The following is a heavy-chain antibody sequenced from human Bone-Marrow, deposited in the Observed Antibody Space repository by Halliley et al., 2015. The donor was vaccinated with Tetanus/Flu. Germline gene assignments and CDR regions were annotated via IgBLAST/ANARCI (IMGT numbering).Heavy chain of an antibody. CDR2: INSIGESP. CDR3: AKGSYTITTAMDV. J-gene: IGHJ6*02. V-gene: IGHV3-23*01. Sequence: LEWVSVINSIGESPYYADAVKGRFTISRDNSRNTLYLQMSSLRAEDTAIYYCAKGSYTITTAMDVWGQGTTVAVSS. D-gene: IGHD4-4*01.